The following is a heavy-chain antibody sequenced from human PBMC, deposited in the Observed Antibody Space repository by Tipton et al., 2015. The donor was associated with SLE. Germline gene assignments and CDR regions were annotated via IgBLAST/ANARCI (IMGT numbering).Heavy chain of an antibody. CDR1: GGSISSSSYY. CDR2: IYYSGST. V-gene: IGHV4-39*07. D-gene: IGHD4-17*01. CDR3: ASFDYGDYWY. Sequence: LRLSCTVSGGSISSSSYYWGWIRQPPGKGLEWIGSIYYSGSTYYKPSLKSRVTISVDTSKNQFSLKLSSVTAADTAVDYCASFDYGDYWYWGQGTLVTVSS. J-gene: IGHJ4*02.